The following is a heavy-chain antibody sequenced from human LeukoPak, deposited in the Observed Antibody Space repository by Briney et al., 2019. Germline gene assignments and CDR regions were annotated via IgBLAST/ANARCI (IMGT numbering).Heavy chain of an antibody. D-gene: IGHD3-3*01. CDR2: IYPGESIYASENT. CDR1: GVSISAYY. CDR3: ARERRTIFGVVNPILASPYYYYGMDV. Sequence: SETLSLTCSVSGVSISAYYWSWIRQPAGKGLEWIGRIYPGESIYASENTNYNPSLKSRVTISVDTSKNQFSLKLSSVTAADTAVYYCARERRTIFGVVNPILASPYYYYGMDVWGQGTTVTVSS. V-gene: IGHV4-4*07. J-gene: IGHJ6*02.